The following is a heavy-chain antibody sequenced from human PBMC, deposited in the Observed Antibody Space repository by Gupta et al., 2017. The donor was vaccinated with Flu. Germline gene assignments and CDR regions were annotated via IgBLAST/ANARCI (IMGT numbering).Heavy chain of an antibody. CDR1: GFTFDDYA. CDR3: AKGQGIAAAVDY. Sequence: EVQLVESGGGLVQPGRSLRLSCAASGFTFDDYAMHWVRQAPGKGLEWVSGISWNSGSIGYADSVKGRFTISRDNAKNSLYLQMNSLRAEDTALYYCAKGQGIAAAVDYWGQGTLVTVSS. D-gene: IGHD6-13*01. CDR2: ISWNSGSI. J-gene: IGHJ4*02. V-gene: IGHV3-9*01.